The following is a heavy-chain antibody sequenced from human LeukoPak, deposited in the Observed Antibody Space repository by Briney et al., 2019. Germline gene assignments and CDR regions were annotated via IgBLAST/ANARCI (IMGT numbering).Heavy chain of an antibody. CDR1: GFTFSTYS. CDR3: ATDGLGYDLKDFDY. CDR2: IDRSGSIV. J-gene: IGHJ4*02. D-gene: IGHD2-15*01. V-gene: IGHV3-48*04. Sequence: GGPLRLSCAASGFTFSTYSMNWVRQAPGEGLEWVSYIDRSGSIVSYSDSVKGRFTISRDNAKNSLFLQMNSLRAEDTAVYYCATDGLGYDLKDFDYWGQGTLVTVSS.